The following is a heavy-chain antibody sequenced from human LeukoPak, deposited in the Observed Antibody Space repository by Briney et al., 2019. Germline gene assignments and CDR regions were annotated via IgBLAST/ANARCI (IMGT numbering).Heavy chain of an antibody. CDR1: GYTFTSYA. CDR2: INTNTGNP. Sequence: ASVKVSCKASGYTFTSYAMNWVRQAPGQGLEWMGWINTNTGNPTYARGFTGRFVFSLDTSDSTAYLQISSLKAEDTAVYYCAREKYYDFWNPRPDAFDIWGQGTMVTVSS. D-gene: IGHD3-3*01. CDR3: AREKYYDFWNPRPDAFDI. J-gene: IGHJ3*02. V-gene: IGHV7-4-1*02.